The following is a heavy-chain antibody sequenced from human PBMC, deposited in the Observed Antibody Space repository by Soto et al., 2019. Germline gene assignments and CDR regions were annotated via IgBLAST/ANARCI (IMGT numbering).Heavy chain of an antibody. D-gene: IGHD4-4*01. J-gene: IGHJ4*02. V-gene: IGHV3-74*03. CDR3: ARDLTTLGTPGDDFDY. Sequence: EVQLVESGGGLVQHGGSLRLSCAASGFTFSNYWMHWVRQAPGKGLVWISRINTDGSTTTYADSVKGRFTISRDNAKNTLFLQMNSLRAEDTAVYYCARDLTTLGTPGDDFDYWGQGTLVTVSS. CDR1: GFTFSNYW. CDR2: INTDGSTT.